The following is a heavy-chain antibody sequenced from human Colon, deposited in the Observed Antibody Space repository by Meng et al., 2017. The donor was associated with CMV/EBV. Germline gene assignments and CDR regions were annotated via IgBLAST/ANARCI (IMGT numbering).Heavy chain of an antibody. J-gene: IGHJ6*02. D-gene: IGHD6-6*01. CDR2: ISDSGRTI. CDR3: ARDLPGSAYYYYYGLDV. Sequence: GGSLRLSCETSGFTFSDYFINWIRQAPGKGLEWVSSISDSGRTIYYADSVRGRFTISRDNANNSLYLQLNDLRAEDTAMYYCARDLPGSAYYYYYGLDVWGQGTTVTVSS. CDR1: GFTFSDYF. V-gene: IGHV3-11*01.